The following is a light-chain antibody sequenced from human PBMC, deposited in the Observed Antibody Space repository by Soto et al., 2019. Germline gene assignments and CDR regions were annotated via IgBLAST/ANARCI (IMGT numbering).Light chain of an antibody. CDR2: GQS. CDR3: QQYNDWLRT. V-gene: IGKV3-15*01. Sequence: EIVITQSPATLSVSPGKRATLSCRSSPRVSSNLAWCQQKPGQAPRLLIYGQSTRATVNPARFSGSGSGKELTLTIIRLQSEDFAVYYCQQYNDWLRTVGQGTKVDIK. CDR1: PRVSSN. J-gene: IGKJ1*01.